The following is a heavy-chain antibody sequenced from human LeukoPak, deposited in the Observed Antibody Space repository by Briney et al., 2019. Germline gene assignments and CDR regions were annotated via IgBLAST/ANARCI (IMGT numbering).Heavy chain of an antibody. V-gene: IGHV1-46*01. CDR2: INPSGGST. J-gene: IGHJ4*02. CDR3: ARAPLDYDILTGYLDY. Sequence: GASVKVSCKASGYTFTSYYMHWVRQAPGQGLEWMGIINPSGGSTSYAQKFQGRVTMTRDTSTSTVYMELSSLRSEDTAVYYCARAPLDYDILTGYLDYWGQGTLVIVSS. D-gene: IGHD3-9*01. CDR1: GYTFTSYY.